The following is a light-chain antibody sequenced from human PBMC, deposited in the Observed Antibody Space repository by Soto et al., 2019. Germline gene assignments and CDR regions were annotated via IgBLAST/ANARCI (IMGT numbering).Light chain of an antibody. V-gene: IGKV3-20*01. Sequence: IVLAQSPGPLSLSPGERATLSCRSGQSVSSSYLAWYQQKPGQAPRLLIYGASTRATGIPDRFSGSGSGTDFTLTINKLEPEDVTVYYCQQYSSSPWTFGQGTKVDIK. J-gene: IGKJ1*01. CDR1: QSVSSSY. CDR2: GAS. CDR3: QQYSSSPWT.